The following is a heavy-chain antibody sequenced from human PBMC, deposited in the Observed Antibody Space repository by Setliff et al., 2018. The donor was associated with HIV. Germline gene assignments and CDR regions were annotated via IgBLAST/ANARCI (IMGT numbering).Heavy chain of an antibody. CDR2: IYSGGST. D-gene: IGHD4-17*01. Sequence: GGSLRLSCAASGFTVSSNYMNWVRQAPGKGLEWVSVIYSGGSTYYADSVKGRFTISRDNFKNTLYLQMNSLRAEDTAVYYCARSTFTVGDFDYWGQGTLVTVSS. CDR1: GFTVSSNY. V-gene: IGHV3-53*01. CDR3: ARSTFTVGDFDY. J-gene: IGHJ4*02.